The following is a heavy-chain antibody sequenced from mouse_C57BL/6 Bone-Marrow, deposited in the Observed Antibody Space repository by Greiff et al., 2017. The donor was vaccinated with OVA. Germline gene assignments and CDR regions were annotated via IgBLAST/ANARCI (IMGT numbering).Heavy chain of an antibody. V-gene: IGHV7-1*01. J-gene: IGHJ4*01. Sequence: EVKLMESGGGLVQSGRSLRLSCATSGFTFSDFYMEWVRQAPGTGLEWIAARRNKANDYTTEYSASVKGRFLVSRDTSQSIIYLQMKALRAEDTAIYYSARDADDYDDYAKGYWGQGTSVTFS. CDR1: GFTFSDFY. CDR3: ARDADDYDDYAKGY. CDR2: RRNKANDYTT. D-gene: IGHD2-4*01.